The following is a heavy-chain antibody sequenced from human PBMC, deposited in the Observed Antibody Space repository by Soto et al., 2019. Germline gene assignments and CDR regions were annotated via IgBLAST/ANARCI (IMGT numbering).Heavy chain of an antibody. V-gene: IGHV3-33*01. CDR1: GSIFSGYG. J-gene: IGHJ4*02. CDR2: IWYAGSNK. D-gene: IGHD1-7*01. CDR3: ARDGIGGTPLLGFCDY. Sequence: QEHLVESGGGVVQPGRSLRLSCAASGSIFSGYGMHLVRQAPGKGLEGVAVIWYAGSNKYSADPVKGRFTISRDHSKNILYLEMDRLRVEDTAIYYCARDGIGGTPLLGFCDYWGQGTLVAVSS.